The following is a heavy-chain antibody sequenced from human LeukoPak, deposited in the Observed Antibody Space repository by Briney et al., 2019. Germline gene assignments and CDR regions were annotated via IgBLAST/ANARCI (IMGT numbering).Heavy chain of an antibody. J-gene: IGHJ6*02. D-gene: IGHD5-24*01. CDR3: ARGMATNYLGNYYYYGMDV. Sequence: SETLSLTCTVSGVSITTYYWSWIRQPAGKGLEWIGRIYTSGSTNYNPSLKSRVTISVDTSKNQFSLKLSSVTAADTAVYYCARGMATNYLGNYYYYGMDVWGQGTTVTVSS. CDR1: GVSITTYY. CDR2: IYTSGST. V-gene: IGHV4-4*07.